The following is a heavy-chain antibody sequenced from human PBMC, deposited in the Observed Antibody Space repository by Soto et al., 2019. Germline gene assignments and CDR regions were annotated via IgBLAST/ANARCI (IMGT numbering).Heavy chain of an antibody. D-gene: IGHD3-10*01. Sequence: QVQLVESGGGVVQPGRSLRLSCAASEFTFSNYGMHWVRQAPGKGLEWVAVILNDGSNRYHADSVKDRFTISRDNSKNTVSLQMNSLRAEDTAVYYCARDDEYSGNGMDVWGQGTTVTVS. CDR3: ARDDEYSGNGMDV. CDR1: EFTFSNYG. J-gene: IGHJ6*02. V-gene: IGHV3-33*01. CDR2: ILNDGSNR.